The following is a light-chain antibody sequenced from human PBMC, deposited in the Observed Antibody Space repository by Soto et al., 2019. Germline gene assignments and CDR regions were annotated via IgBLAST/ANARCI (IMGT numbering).Light chain of an antibody. CDR1: QTVGSY. J-gene: IGKJ4*01. CDR2: DTS. CDR3: QQRSNWPPLT. Sequence: EIVLTQSPATLSLSPGERATLSCRASQTVGSYLAWYQQKPGQAPRLLIYDTSNRATGIPARFSGSGSGTDFTLTISNLEPEDFAVYYCQQRSNWPPLTFGGGTKVDIK. V-gene: IGKV3-11*01.